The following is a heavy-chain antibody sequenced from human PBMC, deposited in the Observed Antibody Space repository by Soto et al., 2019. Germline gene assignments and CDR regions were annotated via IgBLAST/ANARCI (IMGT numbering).Heavy chain of an antibody. J-gene: IGHJ4*02. Sequence: QVQLVQSGAEVKKPGASVKVSCKASGYTFTSYGISWVRQAPGQGLEWMGWISAYNGNTNYAQKLQGRVTMTTDTSTSTAYMELRSLRSDDTAVYYCATGLGIRQWLRTHPPGDFDYWGQGTLVTVSS. CDR1: GYTFTSYG. D-gene: IGHD5-12*01. V-gene: IGHV1-18*01. CDR2: ISAYNGNT. CDR3: ATGLGIRQWLRTHPPGDFDY.